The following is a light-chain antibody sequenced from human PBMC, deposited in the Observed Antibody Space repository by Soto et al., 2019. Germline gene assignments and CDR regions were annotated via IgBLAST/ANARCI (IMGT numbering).Light chain of an antibody. Sequence: VMTQSAATLSVSPGETTRLSCRASQSINSDVAWYQQKVGQTPRLLIHGASTRATGIAARFSGSGSGTEFTLTISGLEPEDFAVYYCQQRSNWPPITFGQGTRLE. CDR1: QSINSD. V-gene: IGKV3-11*01. CDR2: GAS. J-gene: IGKJ5*01. CDR3: QQRSNWPPIT.